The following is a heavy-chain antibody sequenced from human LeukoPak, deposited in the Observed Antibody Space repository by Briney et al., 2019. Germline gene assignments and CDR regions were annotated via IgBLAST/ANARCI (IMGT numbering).Heavy chain of an antibody. J-gene: IGHJ4*02. CDR2: ISSSSSYI. Sequence: GGSMRLSSAASGFTFSSYSMNWVRQAPGKGLEWVSSISSSSSYIYYADSVKGRFTISRDNAKNSLYLQMNSLRAEDTAVYYCAIDTKHSSTRGGGYWGQGTLVTVSS. D-gene: IGHD2-2*01. CDR3: AIDTKHSSTRGGGY. V-gene: IGHV3-21*01. CDR1: GFTFSSYS.